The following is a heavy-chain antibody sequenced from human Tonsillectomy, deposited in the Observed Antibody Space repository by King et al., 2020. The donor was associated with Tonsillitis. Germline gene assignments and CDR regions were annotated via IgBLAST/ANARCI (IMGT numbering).Heavy chain of an antibody. CDR1: GFTFSSYA. CDR2: ILYDGSNK. V-gene: IGHV3-30-3*01. D-gene: IGHD5-12*01. J-gene: IGHJ4*02. CDR3: ARDGYPGFGY. Sequence: VQLVESGGGVVQPGRSLRLSCAASGFTFSSYAMHWVRQAPGKGLEWVAVILYDGSNKYYADSLKGRFTISRDNSKNTLYLQMNSLRAEDTAVYYCARDGYPGFGYWGQGTLVTVSS.